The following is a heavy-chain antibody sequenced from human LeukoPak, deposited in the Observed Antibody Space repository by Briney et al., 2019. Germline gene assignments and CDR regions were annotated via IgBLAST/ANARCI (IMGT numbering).Heavy chain of an antibody. V-gene: IGHV4-61*02. D-gene: IGHD2-15*01. CDR3: ASPLFCSGGTCFDY. Sequence: PSQTLSLTCTVSGASISGGSSSWTWIRQPAGKGLEWIGRIYASGFTNYNPSLGSRVTISVDTSKNQFSLNLNSVTAADTAMYYCASPLFCSGGTCFDYWGQGALVTVSS. J-gene: IGHJ4*02. CDR2: IYASGFT. CDR1: GASISGGSSS.